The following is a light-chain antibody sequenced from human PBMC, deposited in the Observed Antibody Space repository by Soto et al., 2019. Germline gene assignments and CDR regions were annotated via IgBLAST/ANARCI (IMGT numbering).Light chain of an antibody. Sequence: QSVLTQPRSVSGSPGQSVTISCTGTSXDVGGYNYVSWYQQHPGKAPKLMIYDVSKRPSGVPDRFSGSKSGNTASLTISGLQAEDEADYYCCSYAGSYTWVFGTGTKVTVL. V-gene: IGLV2-11*01. CDR1: SXDVGGYNY. CDR3: CSYAGSYTWV. J-gene: IGLJ1*01. CDR2: DVS.